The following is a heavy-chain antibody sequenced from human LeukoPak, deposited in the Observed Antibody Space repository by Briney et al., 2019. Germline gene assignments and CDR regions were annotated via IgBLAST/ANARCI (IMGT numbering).Heavy chain of an antibody. CDR1: GFTFSSYG. CDR2: ISYDGSNK. J-gene: IGHJ6*02. D-gene: IGHD3-3*01. CDR3: ARDQAGFWRGMDV. V-gene: IGHV3-30*03. Sequence: GRSLRLSCAASGFTFSSYGMHWVRQAPGKGLEWVAVISYDGSNKYYADSVKGRFTISRDNSKNTLYLQMNSLRAEDTAVYYCARDQAGFWRGMDVWGQGTTVTVSS.